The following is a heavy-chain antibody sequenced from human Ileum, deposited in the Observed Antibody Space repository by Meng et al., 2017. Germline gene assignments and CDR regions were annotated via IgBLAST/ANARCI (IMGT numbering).Heavy chain of an antibody. J-gene: IGHJ5*02. CDR3: ARVGSCTATSCHGFDP. CDR2: IYYSGNT. D-gene: IGHD2-2*01. V-gene: IGHV4-30-4*01. CDR1: GGSINSGDFA. Sequence: QPQLQESGPGLVRPSQTLPLTCTASGGSINSGDFAWSWVRQPPGKGLAWIGFIYYSGNTYYNPYLKSRLTMSVDTSINQFSLKMSSVTAADTAVYYCARVGSCTATSCHGFDPWGQGTLVTVSS.